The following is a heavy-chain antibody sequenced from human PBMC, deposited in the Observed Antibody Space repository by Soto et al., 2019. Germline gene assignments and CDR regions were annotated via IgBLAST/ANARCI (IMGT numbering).Heavy chain of an antibody. CDR2: IYYSGST. V-gene: IGHV4-31*03. CDR1: GGSISSGGYY. D-gene: IGHD2-2*01. J-gene: IGHJ3*02. CDR3: AGSGPAANDAFDI. Sequence: SETLSLTCTVSGGSISSGGYYWSWIRQHPGKGLEWIGYIYYSGSTYYNPSLKSRVTISVDTSKNQFSLKLSSVTAADTAVYYCAGSGPAANDAFDIWGQGTMVTVS.